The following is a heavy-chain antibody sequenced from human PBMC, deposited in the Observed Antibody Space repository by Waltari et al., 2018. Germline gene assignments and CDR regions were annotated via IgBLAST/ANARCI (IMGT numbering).Heavy chain of an antibody. CDR2: LDPEDGQA. D-gene: IGHD3-10*01. CDR3: ATALGGGISASRPFHF. V-gene: IGHV1-69-2*01. Sequence: EVQMLQSGAEVKKPGTRVKISCKVYGDTLPDIYIHWIKQAPGKGLQWMGLLDPEDGQAIYAQKFQGRVTMTADTSIHTAYMELTSLTSEDTAFYYCATALGGGISASRPFHFWGQGTMITVSS. CDR1: GDTLPDIY. J-gene: IGHJ3*01.